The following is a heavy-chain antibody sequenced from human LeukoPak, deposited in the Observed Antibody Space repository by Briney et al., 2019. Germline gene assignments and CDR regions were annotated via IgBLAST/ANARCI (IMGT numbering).Heavy chain of an antibody. V-gene: IGHV1-2*02. CDR3: ARRAYSSGWPYYYYYMDV. CDR1: GYTFTGYY. D-gene: IGHD6-19*01. CDR2: INPNSGGT. Sequence: ASVKVSCTASGYTFTGYYMHWVRQAPGQGLEWMGWINPNSGGTNYAKKFQGRVTMTRDTSLSTAYMELSRLRSDDTAVYYCARRAYSSGWPYYYYYMDVWGKGTTVTVSS. J-gene: IGHJ6*03.